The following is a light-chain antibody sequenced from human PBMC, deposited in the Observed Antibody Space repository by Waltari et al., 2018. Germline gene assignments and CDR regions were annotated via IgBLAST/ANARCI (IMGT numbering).Light chain of an antibody. V-gene: IGKV4-1*01. CDR1: PSVLYSSNNQNS. CDR3: QQYYSTPWT. Sequence: DIVMTQSPDSLAVSLGARATINCKSSPSVLYSSNNQNSLGWYQQKPGQPPKLLIYWASTRESGVPDRFSGSGSGTDFTLTISSLQAEDVAVYYCQQYYSTPWTFGQGTKVEIK. CDR2: WAS. J-gene: IGKJ1*01.